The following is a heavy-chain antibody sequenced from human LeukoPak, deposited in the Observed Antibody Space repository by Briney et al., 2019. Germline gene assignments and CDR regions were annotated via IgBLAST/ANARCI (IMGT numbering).Heavy chain of an antibody. CDR3: ARDMRCSSCSTSRVRCYFDY. CDR1: GFTFDDYG. V-gene: IGHV3-20*04. Sequence: GGTLRLSCAASGFTFDDYGMSWVRQAPGQGLEWVSGINWNGGSTGYADSVNGRFTISRDNAKNSLYLQMNSLRAEDTALYYCARDMRCSSCSTSRVRCYFDYWGQGTLVTVSS. J-gene: IGHJ4*02. D-gene: IGHD6-19*01. CDR2: INWNGGST.